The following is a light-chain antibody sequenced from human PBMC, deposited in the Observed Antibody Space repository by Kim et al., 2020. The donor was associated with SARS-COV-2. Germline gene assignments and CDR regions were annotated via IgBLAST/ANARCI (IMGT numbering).Light chain of an antibody. V-gene: IGKV1-5*03. CDR1: QSISNW. CDR2: LAS. Sequence: DIQMTQSPSTLSASVGDSVTITCRASQSISNWLAWFQQKPGKAPQLLIYLASTLETGVPSRFSGSGSGTEFTLTISSLQPHDFATYHCQQYNSYSITFGQGTRLEIK. CDR3: QQYNSYSIT. J-gene: IGKJ5*01.